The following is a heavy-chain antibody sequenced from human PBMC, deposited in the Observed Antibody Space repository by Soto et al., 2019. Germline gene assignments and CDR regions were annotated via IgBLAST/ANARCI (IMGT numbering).Heavy chain of an antibody. CDR1: GYSFTSYW. CDR3: ARHNHRYCSGGSCYDY. Sequence: GESLKISCKGSGYSFTSYWIGWVRQMPGKGLEWMGIIYPGDSDTRYSPSFQGQVTISADKSISTAYLQWSSLEASDTAMYYCARHNHRYCSGGSCYDYWGQGTLVTVSS. D-gene: IGHD2-15*01. J-gene: IGHJ4*02. CDR2: IYPGDSDT. V-gene: IGHV5-51*01.